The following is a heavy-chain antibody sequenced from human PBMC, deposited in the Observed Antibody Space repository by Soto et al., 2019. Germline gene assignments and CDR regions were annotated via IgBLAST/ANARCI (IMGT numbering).Heavy chain of an antibody. Sequence: EVQLVESGGGLVKPGGSLRLSCAASGFTFSNAWMNWVRQAPGKGLEGVGRIKSKTDGGTTDYAAPVKGRFTISRDDSKNTLYLQMNSLKTEDTAVYYCTTETFVRYHYDDSSETPGFDYWGQGTLVTVSS. CDR2: IKSKTDGGTT. V-gene: IGHV3-15*07. CDR3: TTETFVRYHYDDSSETPGFDY. CDR1: GFTFSNAW. D-gene: IGHD3-22*01. J-gene: IGHJ4*02.